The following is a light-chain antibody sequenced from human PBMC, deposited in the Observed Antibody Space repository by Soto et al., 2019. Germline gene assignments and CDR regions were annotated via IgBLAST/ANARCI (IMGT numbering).Light chain of an antibody. CDR3: QHYENTPPSVT. CDR2: AAS. Sequence: DIPMTQSPSSLSASVGDRVTITCRASQSISSYLNWYQQKPGKAPKLLIYAASSLQSGVPSRFSGSGSGTDFTLTINGLEPEDFAVYYCQHYENTPPSVTFGPGTKVDIK. V-gene: IGKV1-39*02. J-gene: IGKJ3*01. CDR1: QSISSY.